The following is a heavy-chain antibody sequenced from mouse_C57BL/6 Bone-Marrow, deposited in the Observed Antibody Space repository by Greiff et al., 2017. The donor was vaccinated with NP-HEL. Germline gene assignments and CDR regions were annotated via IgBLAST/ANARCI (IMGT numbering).Heavy chain of an antibody. V-gene: IGHV1-64*01. CDR1: GYTFTSYW. Sequence: QVQLQQPGAELVKPGASVKLSCKASGYTFTSYWMHWVKQRPGQGLEWIGMIHPNSGSTNYNEKFKSKATLTVDKSSSPAYMQLSSLTSEDSAVYYCAKTGAYYPFAYWGQGTLVTVSA. J-gene: IGHJ3*01. CDR3: AKTGAYYPFAY. CDR2: IHPNSGST. D-gene: IGHD2-10*01.